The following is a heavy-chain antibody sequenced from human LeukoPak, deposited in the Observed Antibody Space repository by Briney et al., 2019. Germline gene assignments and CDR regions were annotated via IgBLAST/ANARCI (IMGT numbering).Heavy chain of an antibody. D-gene: IGHD2-15*01. J-gene: IGHJ4*02. CDR1: GFIFKTYT. CDR3: ARTGYSHTGDY. CDR2: ISSSGSTI. V-gene: IGHV3-48*04. Sequence: PGGSLRLSCAASGFIFKTYTMTWVRQAPGKGLEWVSYISSSGSTIYYADSVKGRFTISRDNAKNSLYLQMNSLRAEDTAVYYCARTGYSHTGDYWGQGTLVTVSS.